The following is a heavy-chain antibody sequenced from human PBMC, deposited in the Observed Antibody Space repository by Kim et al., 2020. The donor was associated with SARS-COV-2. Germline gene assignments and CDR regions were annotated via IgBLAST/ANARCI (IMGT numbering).Heavy chain of an antibody. V-gene: IGHV4-31*02. CDR3: AREAAGGYYYYDY. J-gene: IGHJ4*02. D-gene: IGHD3-22*01. Sequence: SHPALKSRVTISVDTSKNPFSLKLSSLTAADTAVYYCAREAAGGYYYYDYWGQGTLVTVSS.